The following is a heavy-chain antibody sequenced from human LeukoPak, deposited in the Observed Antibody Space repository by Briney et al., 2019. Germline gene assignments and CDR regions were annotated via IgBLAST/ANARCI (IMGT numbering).Heavy chain of an antibody. V-gene: IGHV3-64*04. CDR3: TRPVYAGYFDY. CDR2: INTNGANT. J-gene: IGHJ4*02. CDR1: GFTFKSYA. Sequence: GGSLRLSCSASGFTFKSYAMHWVRQAPGKGLEYVSSINTNGANTYYADSVKGRFTISRDNSKNTLYLQMNSLRAEDTAVYYCTRPVYAGYFDYWGQGTLVTVSS. D-gene: IGHD1-14*01.